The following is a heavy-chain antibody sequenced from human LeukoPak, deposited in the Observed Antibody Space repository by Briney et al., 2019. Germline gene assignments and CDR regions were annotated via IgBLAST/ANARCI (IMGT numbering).Heavy chain of an antibody. CDR3: ARVGPSWSRMVYAPYYFDY. CDR2: INPNSGGT. CDR1: GYTFTSYD. D-gene: IGHD2-8*01. J-gene: IGHJ4*02. V-gene: IGHV1-2*02. Sequence: GASVKVSCKASGYTFTSYDINWVRQATGQGLEWMGWINPNSGGTNYAQKFQGRVTMTRDTSISTAYMELSRLRSDDTAVYYCARVGPSWSRMVYAPYYFDYWGQGTLVTVSS.